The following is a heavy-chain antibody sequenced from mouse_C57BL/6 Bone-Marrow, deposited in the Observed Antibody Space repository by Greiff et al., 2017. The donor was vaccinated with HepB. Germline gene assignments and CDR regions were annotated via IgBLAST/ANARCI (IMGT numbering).Heavy chain of an antibody. Sequence: VQLQQPGAELVMPGASVKLSCKASGYTFTSYWMHWVKQRPGQGLEWIGEIDPSDSYTNYNQKFKGKSTLTVDKSSSTAYMQLSSLTSEDSAVYYCARLIEGYFDVWGTGTTVTVSS. CDR1: GYTFTSYW. V-gene: IGHV1-69*01. CDR3: ARLIEGYFDV. CDR2: IDPSDSYT. J-gene: IGHJ1*03.